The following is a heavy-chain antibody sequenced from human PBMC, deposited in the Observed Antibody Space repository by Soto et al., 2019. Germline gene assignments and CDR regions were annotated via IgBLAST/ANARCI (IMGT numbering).Heavy chain of an antibody. CDR1: GGSIRSGGYC. J-gene: IGHJ6*02. Sequence: SETRSLTCTVSGGSIRSGGYCWSWVRQNPRRGLEWIGNIYYSGNTYYNPSLKSRLTISVDTSKNQFSLNLSSVTAADTAVYYCARDRLMATAGTARHYFGLDVWGQGTTVTVSS. CDR2: IYYSGNT. CDR3: ARDRLMATAGTARHYFGLDV. D-gene: IGHD5-18*01. V-gene: IGHV4-31*03.